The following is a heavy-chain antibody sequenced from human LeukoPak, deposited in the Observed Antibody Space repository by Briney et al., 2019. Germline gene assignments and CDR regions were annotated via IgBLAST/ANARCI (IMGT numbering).Heavy chain of an antibody. D-gene: IGHD2-15*01. Sequence: SETLSLTCTVSGGSLRSYYWSWIRHPPGKELGWVGYIYYIGSTNYNPPLTSRGTISVATSKNQFSLSLSSTTAAAPAVYYCAAGKRGTYSSPLYYYYYYMDVWGKGTTVTVSS. CDR2: IYYIGST. CDR1: GGSLRSYY. CDR3: AAGKRGTYSSPLYYYYYYMDV. V-gene: IGHV4-59*01. J-gene: IGHJ6*03.